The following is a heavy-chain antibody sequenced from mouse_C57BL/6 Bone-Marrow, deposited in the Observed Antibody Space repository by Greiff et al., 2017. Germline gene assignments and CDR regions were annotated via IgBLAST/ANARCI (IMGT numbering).Heavy chain of an antibody. V-gene: IGHV1-19*01. CDR2: INPYNGGT. CDR1: GYTFTDYY. J-gene: IGHJ2*01. CDR3: ARRAYLLRRGAYYFDF. Sequence: EVQLQQSGPVLVKPGASVKMSCKASGYTFTDYYMNWVKQSHGTSLEWIGVINPYNGGTSYNQKFKGKATLTVDKSSSTAYMELNSLTSEDSAVYYCARRAYLLRRGAYYFDFWGQGTTLTVSS. D-gene: IGHD1-1*01.